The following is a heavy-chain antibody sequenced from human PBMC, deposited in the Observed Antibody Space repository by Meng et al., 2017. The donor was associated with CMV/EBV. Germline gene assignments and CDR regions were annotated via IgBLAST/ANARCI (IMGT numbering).Heavy chain of an antibody. CDR2: INPNSGGT. D-gene: IGHD6-19*01. V-gene: IGHV1-2*02. CDR3: ARAQGKGYSSGWLYFDY. J-gene: IGHJ4*02. CDR1: GYTFTGYY. Sequence: ASVKVSCKASGYTFTGYYMHWVRQAPGQGLEWMGWINPNSGGTNYAQKFQGRVTMTRDTSISTAYMELSRLRSDDTAVYYCARAQGKGYSSGWLYFDYWGQGTLVTVSS.